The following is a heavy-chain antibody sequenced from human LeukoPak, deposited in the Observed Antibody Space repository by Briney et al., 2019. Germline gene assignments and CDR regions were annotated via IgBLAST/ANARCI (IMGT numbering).Heavy chain of an antibody. CDR3: ARSTVYCMDV. D-gene: IGHD2-2*01. CDR2: IYHSGST. J-gene: IGHJ6*02. CDR1: GGSISSGGYS. V-gene: IGHV4-30-2*01. Sequence: SQTLSLTCAVSGGSISSGGYSWSWIRQPPGKGLEWIGYIYHSGSTYYNPSLKSRATLSVDKSKNQFSLNLNSMTAADTAVYYCARSTVYCMDVWGQGTTVTVSS.